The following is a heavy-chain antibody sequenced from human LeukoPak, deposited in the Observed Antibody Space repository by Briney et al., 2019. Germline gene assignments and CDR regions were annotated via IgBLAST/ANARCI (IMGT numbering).Heavy chain of an antibody. D-gene: IGHD2-2*01. Sequence: GASMKVSCKAPGGTFSSYAISWVRQAPGQGLEWMGGIIPIFGTANYAQKFQGRVTITTDESTSTAYMELSSLRSEDTAVYYCARSNGVPAAGFDPWGQGTLVTVSS. CDR2: IIPIFGTA. CDR1: GGTFSSYA. CDR3: ARSNGVPAAGFDP. J-gene: IGHJ5*02. V-gene: IGHV1-69*05.